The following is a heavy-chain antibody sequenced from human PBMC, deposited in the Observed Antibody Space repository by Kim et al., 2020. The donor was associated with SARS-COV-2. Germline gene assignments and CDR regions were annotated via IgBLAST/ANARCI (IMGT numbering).Heavy chain of an antibody. CDR3: ARAGYSCGYDY. CDR1: GFTFSSYW. D-gene: IGHD5-18*01. J-gene: IGHJ4*02. Sequence: GGSLRLSCAASGFTFSSYWMHWVRQAPGKGLVWVSRIKSDGSTTNYADSVKGRFTISRDNAKNTLYLQMNSLRAEDTAVYYCARAGYSCGYDYWGQGTLVIVSS. V-gene: IGHV3-74*01. CDR2: IKSDGSTT.